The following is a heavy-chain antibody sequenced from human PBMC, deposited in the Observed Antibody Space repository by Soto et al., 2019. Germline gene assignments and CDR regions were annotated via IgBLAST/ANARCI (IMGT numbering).Heavy chain of an antibody. V-gene: IGHV3-21*01. Sequence: XGALSLSFAASGFTVSSYSMNWVRQAPGRGLEWVAAISGTSDYIYYADSVKGRFTISRDNAKTSLYIQMNSLRAEDTAVYYCARDHRYCSGSSCRHYYYYYGMDVWGQGTTVTVSS. CDR1: GFTVSSYS. CDR3: ARDHRYCSGSSCRHYYYYYGMDV. D-gene: IGHD2-15*01. CDR2: ISGTSDYI. J-gene: IGHJ6*02.